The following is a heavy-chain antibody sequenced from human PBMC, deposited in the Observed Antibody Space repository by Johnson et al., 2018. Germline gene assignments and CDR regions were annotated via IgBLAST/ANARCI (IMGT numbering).Heavy chain of an antibody. CDR2: INRHGDTT. D-gene: IGHD1-26*01. Sequence: VQLVQSGGVVVQPGDSLRLFCAASGFTFDAFSIHWVRQAPGKGLEWVSLINRHGDTTYYADSVRGRFTISRDNSKNALYRQMNNLKSEETALYYCAKELKGAKWGAFDIWGKGTLVTVSS. V-gene: IGHV3-43*01. CDR3: AKELKGAKWGAFDI. J-gene: IGHJ3*02. CDR1: GFTFDAFS.